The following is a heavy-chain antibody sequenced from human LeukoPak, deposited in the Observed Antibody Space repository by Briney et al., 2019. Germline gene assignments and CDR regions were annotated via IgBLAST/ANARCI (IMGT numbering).Heavy chain of an antibody. CDR2: ISSSSSYI. V-gene: IGHV3-21*03. CDR1: GFTFSSYS. J-gene: IGHJ4*02. CDR3: TTDALAEYSGYDTDFDY. Sequence: GGSLRLSCAASGFTFSSYSMNWVRQAPGKGLEWVSSISSSSSYIYYADSVKGRFTISRDNAKNSLYLQMNSLKTEDTAVYYCTTDALAEYSGYDTDFDYWGQGTLVTVSS. D-gene: IGHD5-12*01.